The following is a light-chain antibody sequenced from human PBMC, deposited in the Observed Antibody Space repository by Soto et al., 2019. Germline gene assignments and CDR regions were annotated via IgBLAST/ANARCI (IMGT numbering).Light chain of an antibody. Sequence: QSALTQPPSVSGAPGQRVTISCTGSSSNIGAGYDVHWYQQLPGAAPKLLIYNNDNRPSGVPDRFSGSKSGTSASLAISGLQAADEADYYCQSYDTSLSGSLFGGGTKLNVL. CDR3: QSYDTSLSGSL. J-gene: IGLJ2*01. CDR2: NND. V-gene: IGLV1-40*01. CDR1: SSNIGAGYD.